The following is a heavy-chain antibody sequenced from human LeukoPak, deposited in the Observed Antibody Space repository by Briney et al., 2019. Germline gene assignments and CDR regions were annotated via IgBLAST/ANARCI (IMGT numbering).Heavy chain of an antibody. CDR2: IYYSGST. J-gene: IGHJ4*02. Sequence: SETLSLTCTVSGGSISSGGYYWSWIRQHPGKGLEWIGYIYYSGSTYYNPSLKSRVTISVDTSKNQFSLKLSSVTAADTAVYYCARGGEYYDFWSGYYPQTFDYWGQGTLVTVSS. D-gene: IGHD3-3*01. V-gene: IGHV4-31*03. CDR3: ARGGEYYDFWSGYYPQTFDY. CDR1: GGSISSGGYY.